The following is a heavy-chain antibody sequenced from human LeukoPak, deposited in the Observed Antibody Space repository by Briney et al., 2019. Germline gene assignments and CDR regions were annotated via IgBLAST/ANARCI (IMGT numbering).Heavy chain of an antibody. CDR2: IIPIFTTA. CDR1: GYTFTSYG. D-gene: IGHD3-10*01. Sequence: ASVKVSCKASGYTFTSYGISWVRQAPGQGLEWVGGIIPIFTTADYAQKFQGRVTITADESTSTAYMDLSSLRSEDTAVYYCARVSGSYSGGGNWFDPWGQGTLVTVSS. J-gene: IGHJ5*02. CDR3: ARVSGSYSGGGNWFDP. V-gene: IGHV1-69*13.